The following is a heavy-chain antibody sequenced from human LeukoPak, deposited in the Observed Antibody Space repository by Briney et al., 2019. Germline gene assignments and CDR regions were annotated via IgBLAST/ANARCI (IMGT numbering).Heavy chain of an antibody. V-gene: IGHV4-59*08. Sequence: PSETLSLTCIVSGASISSYYWNWIRQPAGKGLEWIGYIYYGGSTDYSPSLKSRVTISVDTSKNQFSLKLSSVTAADTAVYYCARHRDYTNGMDVWGQGTTVTVPS. CDR2: IYYGGST. CDR3: ARHRDYTNGMDV. D-gene: IGHD4-4*01. J-gene: IGHJ6*02. CDR1: GASISSYY.